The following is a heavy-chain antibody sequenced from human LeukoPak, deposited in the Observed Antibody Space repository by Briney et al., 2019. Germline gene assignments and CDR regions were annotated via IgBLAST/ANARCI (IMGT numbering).Heavy chain of an antibody. CDR1: GGSISSSSYY. CDR3: ARDEKGLSYWFDP. Sequence: SETLSLTCTVSGGSISSSSYYWGWILQPPGKGLEWIGSIYYSRSTNYNPSLKSRVTMSVHTSKNQFSLKLSSVTAADTAVYYCARDEKGLSYWFDPWGQGTLVTVSS. V-gene: IGHV4-39*07. CDR2: IYYSRST. J-gene: IGHJ5*02.